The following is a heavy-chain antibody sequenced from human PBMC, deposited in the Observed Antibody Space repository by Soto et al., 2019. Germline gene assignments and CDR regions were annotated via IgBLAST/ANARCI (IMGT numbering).Heavy chain of an antibody. CDR3: ASAYCSGGSCWAWSNWFDP. Sequence: PSQTLSLTCAISGDSVSSNSAAWNWIRQSPSRGLEWLGRTYYRSKWYNDYAVSEKSRITINPDTSKNQFSLQLNSVTPEDTAVYYCASAYCSGGSCWAWSNWFDPWGQGTLVTVSS. D-gene: IGHD2-15*01. CDR1: GDSVSSNSAA. CDR2: TYYRSKWYN. V-gene: IGHV6-1*01. J-gene: IGHJ5*02.